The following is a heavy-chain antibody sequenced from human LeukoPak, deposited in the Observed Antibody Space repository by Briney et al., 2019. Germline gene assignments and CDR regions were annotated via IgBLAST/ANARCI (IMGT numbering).Heavy chain of an antibody. CDR3: ARLGYCSVGSCYMGIYYYYYGMDV. CDR1: GYTFTSYG. V-gene: IGHV1-18*01. Sequence: ASVKVSCKASGYTFTSYGISWVRQAPGQGLEWMGWISAYNGNTNYAQKLQGRVTMTTDTSTSTAYMELRSLRSDDTAVYYCARLGYCSVGSCYMGIYYYYYGMDVWGQGTTVTVSS. CDR2: ISAYNGNT. J-gene: IGHJ6*02. D-gene: IGHD2-15*01.